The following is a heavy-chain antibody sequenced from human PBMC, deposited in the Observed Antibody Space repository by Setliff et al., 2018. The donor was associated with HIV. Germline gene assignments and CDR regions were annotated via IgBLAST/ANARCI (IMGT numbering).Heavy chain of an antibody. CDR3: ARQLSNSLDY. CDR2: ISPNNGDT. D-gene: IGHD1-1*01. V-gene: IGHV1-2*02. J-gene: IGHJ4*02. Sequence: GASVKVSCKAFGYMFTDYFMHWVRQAPGQGLEWMGWISPNNGDTTIPQTFQGRVTMTGDTSINTAYLELSGLRSDDTAVYFCARQLSNSLDYWGQGTLVTVSS. CDR1: GYMFTDYF.